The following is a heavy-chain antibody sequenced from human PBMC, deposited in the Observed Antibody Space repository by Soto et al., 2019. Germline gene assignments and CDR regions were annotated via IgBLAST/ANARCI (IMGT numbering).Heavy chain of an antibody. CDR2: IYYSGST. V-gene: IGHV4-39*01. D-gene: IGHD2-15*01. J-gene: IGHJ5*02. Sequence: QLQLQESGPGLVKPSETLSLTCTVSGGYISSSSYYWGWIRQPPGKGLEWIGSIYYSGSTYYNPSLKSRVTISVDTSKNQFSLKLSSVTAADTAVYYCARHDGICSGGSCYSEWFDPWGQGTLVTVSS. CDR3: ARHDGICSGGSCYSEWFDP. CDR1: GGYISSSSYY.